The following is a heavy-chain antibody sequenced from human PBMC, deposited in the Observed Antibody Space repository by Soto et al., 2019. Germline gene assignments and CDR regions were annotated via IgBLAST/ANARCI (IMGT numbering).Heavy chain of an antibody. J-gene: IGHJ6*02. Sequence: PGESLKISCNGSGYSFTSYWIGWVRQMPGKGLEWMGIIYPGDSDTRYSPSFQGQVTISADKSISTAYLQWSSLKASDAAMYYCARSSGLYYYDSSGYYYYYYGMDAWGQGTTVTVSS. D-gene: IGHD3-22*01. CDR2: IYPGDSDT. CDR1: GYSFTSYW. V-gene: IGHV5-51*01. CDR3: ARSSGLYYYDSSGYYYYYYGMDA.